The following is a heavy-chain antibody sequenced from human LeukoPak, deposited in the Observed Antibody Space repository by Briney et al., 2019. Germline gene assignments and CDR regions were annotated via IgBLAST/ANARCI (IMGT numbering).Heavy chain of an antibody. J-gene: IGHJ4*02. CDR2: IIPIFGTA. D-gene: IGHD3-3*01. CDR1: GGTFSSYA. CDR3: ARDVGSNYDFWSGYLDY. V-gene: IGHV1-69*05. Sequence: ASVKVSCKASGGTFSSYAISWARQAPGQGLEWMGGIIPIFGTANYAQKFQGRVTITTDESTSTAYMELSSLRSEDTAVYYCARDVGSNYDFWSGYLDYWGQGTLVTVSS.